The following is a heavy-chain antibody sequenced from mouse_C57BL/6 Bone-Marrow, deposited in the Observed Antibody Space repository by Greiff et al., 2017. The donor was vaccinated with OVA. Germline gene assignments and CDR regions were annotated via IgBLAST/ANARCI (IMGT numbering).Heavy chain of an antibody. D-gene: IGHD2-3*01. J-gene: IGHJ4*01. V-gene: IGHV14-2*01. CDR2: IDPEDGET. CDR1: GFNIKDYY. Sequence: EVQLQQSGAELVKPGASVKLSCPASGFNIKDYYMHWVKQRTEQGLEWIGRIDPEDGETKSAPKFQGKATLTADTSSNTADLQLSSLTSEDTAVYYCARDGYYYAMDYWGQGTSVTVSS. CDR3: ARDGYYYAMDY.